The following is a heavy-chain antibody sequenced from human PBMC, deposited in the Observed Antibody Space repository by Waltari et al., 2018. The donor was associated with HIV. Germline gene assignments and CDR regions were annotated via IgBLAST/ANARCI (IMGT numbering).Heavy chain of an antibody. Sequence: DVQVVESGGPQVKPGGSLRLSCAVAGLPFRSEAIHGAGQAPGKGLEWVSSIFSYSDYVYYADSVRGRFTISRDSAKKSVSLQMSSLRVEDTAVYYCARAKEGRGYCGYTGCFGGSGWESWGQGTLVTVSS. CDR3: ARAKEGRGYCGYTGCFGGSGWES. CDR2: IFSYSDYV. CDR1: GLPFRSEA. J-gene: IGHJ5*02. V-gene: IGHV3-21*02. D-gene: IGHD2-2*01.